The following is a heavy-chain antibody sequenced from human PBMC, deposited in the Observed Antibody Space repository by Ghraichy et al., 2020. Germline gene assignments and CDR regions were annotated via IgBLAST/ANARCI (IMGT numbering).Heavy chain of an antibody. D-gene: IGHD3-3*01. Sequence: ASVKVSCKASGYTFTSYGISWVRQAPGQGLEWMGWISAYNGNTNYAQKLQGRVTMTTDTSTSTAYMELRSLRSDDTAVYYCARVTGTGVVIPPYGMDVWGQGTTVTVSS. V-gene: IGHV1-18*01. CDR1: GYTFTSYG. CDR3: ARVTGTGVVIPPYGMDV. J-gene: IGHJ6*02. CDR2: ISAYNGNT.